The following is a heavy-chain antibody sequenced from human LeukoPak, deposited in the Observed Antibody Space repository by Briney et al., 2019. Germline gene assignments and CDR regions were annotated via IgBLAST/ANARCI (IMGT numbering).Heavy chain of an antibody. CDR1: GYTFTSYD. CDR2: MNPNSGGT. Sequence: GASVKVSCKASGYTFTSYDINWVRQATGQGLEWMGWMNPNSGGTNYAQKFQGRVTMTRDTSISTAYMELSRLRSDDTAVHYCARDTPYYDFWSGIEVDYWGQGTLVTVSS. CDR3: ARDTPYYDFWSGIEVDY. J-gene: IGHJ4*02. D-gene: IGHD3-3*01. V-gene: IGHV1-2*02.